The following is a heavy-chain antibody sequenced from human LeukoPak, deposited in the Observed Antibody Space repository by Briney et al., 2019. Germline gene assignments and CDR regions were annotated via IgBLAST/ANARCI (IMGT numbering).Heavy chain of an antibody. Sequence: ASVKVSCKASGYTFTSYGISWVRQAPGRGLEWMGWISAYNGNTNYAQKLQGRVTMTTDTSTSTAYMELRSLRSDGTAVYYCARDMGCSSTSCYHFFWYFDLWGRGTLVTVSS. J-gene: IGHJ2*01. V-gene: IGHV1-18*01. CDR1: GYTFTSYG. D-gene: IGHD2-2*01. CDR2: ISAYNGNT. CDR3: ARDMGCSSTSCYHFFWYFDL.